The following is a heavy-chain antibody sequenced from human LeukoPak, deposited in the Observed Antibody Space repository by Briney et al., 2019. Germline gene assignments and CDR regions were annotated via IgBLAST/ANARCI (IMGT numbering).Heavy chain of an antibody. V-gene: IGHV1-18*01. CDR1: GYTFTSYG. J-gene: IGHJ4*02. CDR3: ARGSTHDYGDYDFDY. CDR2: ISAYNGNT. Sequence: ASVKVSCKASGYTFTSYGISWVRQAPGQGLEWMGWISAYNGNTNYAQKLQGRVTMTTDTSTSTAYMELRSLRSDDTAVYHCARGSTHDYGDYDFDYWGQGTLVTVSS. D-gene: IGHD4-17*01.